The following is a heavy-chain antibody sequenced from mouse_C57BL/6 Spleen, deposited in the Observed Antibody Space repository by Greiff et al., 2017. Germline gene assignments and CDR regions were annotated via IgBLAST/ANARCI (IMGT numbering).Heavy chain of an antibody. J-gene: IGHJ2*01. D-gene: IGHD1-1*01. V-gene: IGHV1-69*01. Sequence: QVQLQQPGAELVMPGASVKLSCKASGYTFTSYWMHWVKQRPGQGLEWIGEIDPSDSYTNYNQKFKGKSTWTVDKSSSTAYMQLSSLTSEDSAVYYCARSDYGSSYWGQGTTLTVSS. CDR2: IDPSDSYT. CDR3: ARSDYGSSY. CDR1: GYTFTSYW.